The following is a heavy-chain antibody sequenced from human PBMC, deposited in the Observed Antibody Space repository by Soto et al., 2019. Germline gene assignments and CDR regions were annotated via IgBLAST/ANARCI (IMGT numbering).Heavy chain of an antibody. CDR1: GFTVSSNY. J-gene: IGHJ3*02. CDR3: ARDIGGGDGHNLDAFDI. Sequence: PGGSLRLSCAASGFTVSSNYMSWVRQAPGKGLEWVSVIYSGGSTYYADSVKGRFTISRHNSKNTLYLQMNSLRAEDTAVYYCARDIGGGDGHNLDAFDIWGQGTMVTVSS. CDR2: IYSGGST. D-gene: IGHD1-1*01. V-gene: IGHV3-53*01.